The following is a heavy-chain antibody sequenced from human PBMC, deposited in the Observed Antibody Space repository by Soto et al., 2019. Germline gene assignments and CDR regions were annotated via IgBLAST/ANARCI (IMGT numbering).Heavy chain of an antibody. CDR1: GGTFSSYT. J-gene: IGHJ5*02. CDR2: IIPILGIA. Sequence: QVQLVQSGAEVKKPGSSVKVSCKASGGTFSSYTISWVRQAPGQGLEWMGRIIPILGIANYAQKFQGRVTIXXDXSXXTAYMELSSLRSEDTAVYYCARARSVRGAAGWFDPWGQGTLVTVSS. CDR3: ARARSVRGAAGWFDP. D-gene: IGHD3-10*01. V-gene: IGHV1-69*02.